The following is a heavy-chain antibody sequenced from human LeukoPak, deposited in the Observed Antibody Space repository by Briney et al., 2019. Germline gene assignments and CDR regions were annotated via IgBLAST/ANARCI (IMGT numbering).Heavy chain of an antibody. J-gene: IGHJ4*02. CDR1: GGSISSYY. V-gene: IGHV4-4*07. D-gene: IGHD3-22*01. CDR3: ARASHYYDSSGYSD. CDR2: IHTSGST. Sequence: SETLSLTCTVSGGSISSYYWSWIRQPAGKGLEWIGRIHTSGSTNYSPSLKSRVTISVDTSKNQFSLKLSSVTAADTAVYYCARASHYYDSSGYSDWGQGTLVTVSS.